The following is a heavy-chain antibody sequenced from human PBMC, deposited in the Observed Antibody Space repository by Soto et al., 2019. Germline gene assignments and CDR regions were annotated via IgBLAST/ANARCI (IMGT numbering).Heavy chain of an antibody. CDR1: GFTFNTYA. J-gene: IGHJ5*02. CDR2: ISACGRDT. Sequence: EVPLLESGGGLVQPGGSLRLSCAASGFTFNTYAMGWVRQAPGKGLEWVSSISACGRDTYYADSVKGRFTISRDNSQSTRHLHMISLKAEDTAIYNCAKDERSLSNSGWYGRFNPWGQGTLVTVSS. CDR3: AKDERSLSNSGWYGRFNP. D-gene: IGHD6-13*01. V-gene: IGHV3-23*01.